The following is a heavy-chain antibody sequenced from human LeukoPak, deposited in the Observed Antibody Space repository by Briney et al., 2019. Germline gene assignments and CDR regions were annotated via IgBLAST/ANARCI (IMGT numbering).Heavy chain of an antibody. J-gene: IGHJ4*02. V-gene: IGHV3-23*01. Sequence: GGSLRLSCAASGFTFSNYAMSWVRQAPVKGLEGVSAIVGSGASTYYADSVKGRFTISRDNSKNTLYLQMDSLRAEDTAVYYCAKKLTGSYYNPYDYWGQGTLVTVSS. CDR1: GFTFSNYA. D-gene: IGHD3-10*01. CDR2: IVGSGAST. CDR3: AKKLTGSYYNPYDY.